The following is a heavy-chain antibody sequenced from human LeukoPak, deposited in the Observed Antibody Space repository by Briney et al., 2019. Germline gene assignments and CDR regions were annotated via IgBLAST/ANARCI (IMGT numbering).Heavy chain of an antibody. Sequence: GASVKVSCKASGYTFTSYDINWVRQATGQGLEWMGWMNPNSGNTGYAQKFQGRVTMTRNTSISTAYMELSSLRSDDTAVYYCARALRYYYGSGSYYRSVGYWGQGTLVTVSS. J-gene: IGHJ4*02. CDR2: MNPNSGNT. CDR3: ARALRYYYGSGSYYRSVGY. V-gene: IGHV1-8*01. D-gene: IGHD3-10*01. CDR1: GYTFTSYD.